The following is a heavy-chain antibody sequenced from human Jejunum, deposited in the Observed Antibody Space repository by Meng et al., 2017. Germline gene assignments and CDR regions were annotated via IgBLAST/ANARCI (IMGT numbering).Heavy chain of an antibody. V-gene: IGHV3-49*04. J-gene: IGHJ4*02. Sequence: GESLKISCTASGFTFGDYAMSWVRQAPGKGLEWIGFIRSKANGVTTEHAASVKGRFTISRDDYKSIAYLQLNSLKTEDTAVYYCSRDYGGNTRNFDSWGQGTLVTVSS. CDR1: GFTFGDYA. CDR2: IRSKANGVTT. D-gene: IGHD4-23*01. CDR3: SRDYGGNTRNFDS.